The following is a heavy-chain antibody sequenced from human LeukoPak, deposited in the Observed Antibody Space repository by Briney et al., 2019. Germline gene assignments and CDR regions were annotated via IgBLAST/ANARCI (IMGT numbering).Heavy chain of an antibody. J-gene: IGHJ6*02. V-gene: IGHV3-23*01. CDR1: DFTFSSYA. CDR3: ATDYGDYRHYYYYGMDV. Sequence: GGSLRLSCAASDFTFSSYAMSWVRKAPGKGLEWVSAFRGSGGSTYYADSVKGRFTISRDNSKNTLYLQMNSLRAEDTAVYYCATDYGDYRHYYYYGMDVWGQGTTVTVSS. CDR2: FRGSGGST. D-gene: IGHD4-17*01.